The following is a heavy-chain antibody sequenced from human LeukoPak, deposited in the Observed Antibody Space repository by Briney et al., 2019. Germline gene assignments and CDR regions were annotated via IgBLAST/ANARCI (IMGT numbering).Heavy chain of an antibody. J-gene: IGHJ4*02. CDR3: AREPRTSTVTTIGY. Sequence: GGSLTLSCAASGFTVSRNYMCWLRQAPAKGLEGVSIIYSGGRTYYADSVKGRFTNSRDNSKNTLYLQMNSLRAEDTAVYYCAREPRTSTVTTIGYWGQGTLVTVSS. D-gene: IGHD4-17*01. CDR1: GFTVSRNY. V-gene: IGHV3-53*01. CDR2: IYSGGRT.